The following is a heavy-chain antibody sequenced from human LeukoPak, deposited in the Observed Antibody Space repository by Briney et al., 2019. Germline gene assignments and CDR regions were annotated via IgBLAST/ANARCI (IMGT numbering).Heavy chain of an antibody. CDR3: AREGYYGSGSYQYYYYYYMDV. J-gene: IGHJ6*03. V-gene: IGHV3-74*01. CDR1: GFTFSSYW. CDR2: INSDGSST. D-gene: IGHD3-10*01. Sequence: GGSLGLSGAASGFTFSSYWMHWVRQAPGKGLVWVSRINSDGSSTSYADSVKGRFTISRDNAKNTLYLQMNSLRAEDTAVYYCAREGYYGSGSYQYYYYYYMDVWGKGTTVTVSS.